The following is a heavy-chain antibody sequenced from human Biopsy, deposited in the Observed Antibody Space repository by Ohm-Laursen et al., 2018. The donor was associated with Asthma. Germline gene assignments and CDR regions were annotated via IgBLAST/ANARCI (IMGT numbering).Heavy chain of an antibody. CDR3: ARGQKSPGDRWFDP. CDR2: INPNSGGT. Sequence: ASVKVSCKTSGYTFIGYHIHWVRQAPGQGLEWIGRINPNSGGTNYAQKFQGRVTMTSDTSISTAYMELSRLRPDDTALYYCARGQKSPGDRWFDPWGQGTLVTVSS. J-gene: IGHJ5*02. V-gene: IGHV1-2*06. CDR1: GYTFIGYH. D-gene: IGHD7-27*01.